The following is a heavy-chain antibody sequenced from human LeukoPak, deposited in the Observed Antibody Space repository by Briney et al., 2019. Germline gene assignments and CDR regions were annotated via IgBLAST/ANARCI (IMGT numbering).Heavy chain of an antibody. D-gene: IGHD4-11*01. CDR2: VNPSGGST. V-gene: IGHV1-46*01. J-gene: IGHJ5*02. CDR3: ARAGTSVTNWFDP. CDR1: GYTSTSYY. Sequence: ASVKVSCKASGYTSTSYYMHWVRQAPGQGLEWMGIVNPSGGSTSYAQKFQGRVTMTRDTSTSTVYMELSSLRSEDTAVYYCARAGTSVTNWFDPWGQGTLVTVSS.